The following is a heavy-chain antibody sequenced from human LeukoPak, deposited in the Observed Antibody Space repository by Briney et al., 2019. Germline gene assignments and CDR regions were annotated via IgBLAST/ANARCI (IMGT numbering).Heavy chain of an antibody. J-gene: IGHJ4*02. D-gene: IGHD6-13*01. CDR1: GFTFSDHA. Sequence: ASVKVSCKASGFTFSDHAMHWVRQAPGQGLEWMGWINPNSGGTNYAQKFQGRVTMTRDTSISTAYMELSRLRSDDTAVYYCARDGAAAGYDYWGQGTLVTVSS. V-gene: IGHV1-2*02. CDR3: ARDGAAAGYDY. CDR2: INPNSGGT.